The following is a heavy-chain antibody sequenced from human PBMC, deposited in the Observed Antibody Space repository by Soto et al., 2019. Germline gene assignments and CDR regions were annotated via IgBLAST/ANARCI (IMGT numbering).Heavy chain of an antibody. CDR2: IIPIFGTA. CDR3: ARDLSSSYLYGMDV. Sequence: ASVKVSCKASGGTFSSYAISWVRQAPGQGLEWMGGIIPIFGTANYAQKFQGRVTITADKSTSTAYMELSSLRSEDTAVYYCARDLSSSYLYGMDVWGQGTTVTVSS. J-gene: IGHJ6*02. CDR1: GGTFSSYA. D-gene: IGHD6-6*01. V-gene: IGHV1-69*06.